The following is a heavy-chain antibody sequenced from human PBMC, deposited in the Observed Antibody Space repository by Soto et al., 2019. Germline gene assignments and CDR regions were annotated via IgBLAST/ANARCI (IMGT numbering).Heavy chain of an antibody. V-gene: IGHV3-74*02. Sequence: EVQLVESGGGLVQPGGSLRLSCAASGFTFSNYWMYWVRQAPGKGLEWVSRINSDGSVSSHADSVMGRLTISRDNVKNTLCLPMDSRRAEETAVYFCARGDCVGGTGYSLAGSFCYYMDVWGKGTTVTVFS. J-gene: IGHJ6*03. CDR2: INSDGSVS. CDR3: ARGDCVGGTGYSLAGSFCYYMDV. D-gene: IGHD2-15*01. CDR1: GFTFSNYW.